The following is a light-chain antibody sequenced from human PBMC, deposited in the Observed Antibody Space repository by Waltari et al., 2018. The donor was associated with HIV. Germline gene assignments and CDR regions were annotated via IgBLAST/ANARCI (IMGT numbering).Light chain of an antibody. V-gene: IGLV3-10*01. Sequence: SYELTQPPSVSVSPGQTARISCSGDALPKQFAYWYQQTSGQAPVLVIYEDTKRPSGIPERFSASSSGTMATLTVSGAQVEDEADYYCYSTDTSGNHWVFGGGTRLTVL. J-gene: IGLJ3*02. CDR3: YSTDTSGNHWV. CDR1: ALPKQF. CDR2: EDT.